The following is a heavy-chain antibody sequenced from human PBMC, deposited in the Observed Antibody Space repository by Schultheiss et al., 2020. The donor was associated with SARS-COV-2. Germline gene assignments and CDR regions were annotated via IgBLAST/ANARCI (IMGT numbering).Heavy chain of an antibody. CDR3: ARDGVQRGYCSGGSCYVGHYYYYGMDV. Sequence: ASVKVSCKASGYTFTGYYMHWVRQAPGQGLEWMGWMNPNSGNTGYAQKFQGRVTMTRDTSISTAYMELSRLRSDDTAVYYCARDGVQRGYCSGGSCYVGHYYYYGMDVWGQGTTVTVSS. CDR1: GYTFTGYY. CDR2: MNPNSGNT. V-gene: IGHV1-2*02. J-gene: IGHJ6*02. D-gene: IGHD2-15*01.